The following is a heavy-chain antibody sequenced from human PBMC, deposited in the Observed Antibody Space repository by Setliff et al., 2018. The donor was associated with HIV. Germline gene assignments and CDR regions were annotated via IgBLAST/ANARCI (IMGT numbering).Heavy chain of an antibody. J-gene: IGHJ4*01. CDR2: IHHTGST. V-gene: IGHV4-59*02. D-gene: IGHD3-3*01. CDR3: APGEGVASTYYHD. Sequence: SETLSLTCIVSDDSVSTFYWNWIRQPPGKGLEWIGFIHHTGSTVSNPSLKSRVTILMDLFRNQLSLHLASVTTADTAVYFCAPGEGVASTYYHDWGQGTQVTVSS. CDR1: DDSVSTFY.